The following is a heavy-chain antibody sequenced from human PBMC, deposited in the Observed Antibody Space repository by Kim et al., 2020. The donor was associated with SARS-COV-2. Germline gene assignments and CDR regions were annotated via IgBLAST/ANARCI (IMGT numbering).Heavy chain of an antibody. Sequence: ASVKVSCKASGYKFTNYGISWVRQAPGQGLEWMRWISPFNGNTNYAQKIQGRVSLTTDTSTGTVFMELRSLTSDDTAIYYCARDGSGYFAYWGQGTLVSVSS. J-gene: IGHJ4*02. CDR3: ARDGSGYFAY. V-gene: IGHV1-18*01. CDR2: ISPFNGNT. CDR1: GYKFTNYG. D-gene: IGHD3-22*01.